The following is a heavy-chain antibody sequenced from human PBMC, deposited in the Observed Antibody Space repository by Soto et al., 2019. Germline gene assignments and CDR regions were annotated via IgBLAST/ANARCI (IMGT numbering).Heavy chain of an antibody. CDR1: GYTFSHHG. V-gene: IGHV1-18*01. Sequence: QIQLVQYGAEVKPPGASVKVSCKASGYTFSHHGFSWVRQAPGQGLEWLGWISAFTGATDYAQNFQGRLTMTTDTSTSTAYMELKSLRSDDTAVYYCAKDRPRLTQQFQDVSWGQGTLVTVSS. D-gene: IGHD6-13*01. CDR3: AKDRPRLTQQFQDVS. J-gene: IGHJ5*02. CDR2: ISAFTGAT.